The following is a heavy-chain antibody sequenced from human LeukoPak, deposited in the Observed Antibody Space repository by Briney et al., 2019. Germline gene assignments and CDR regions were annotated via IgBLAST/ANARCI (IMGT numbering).Heavy chain of an antibody. D-gene: IGHD3-22*01. CDR1: GGSISSYY. CDR2: IYYSGST. V-gene: IGHV4-59*01. J-gene: IGHJ4*02. CDR3: ARDPADSSGYSYFDY. Sequence: PSETLSLTCTVSGGSISSYYWSWIRQPPGKGLEWIGYIYYSGSTNYNPSLKSRVTISVDTSKNQFSLKLSSVTAADTAVYYCARDPADSSGYSYFDYWGQGTLGTVSS.